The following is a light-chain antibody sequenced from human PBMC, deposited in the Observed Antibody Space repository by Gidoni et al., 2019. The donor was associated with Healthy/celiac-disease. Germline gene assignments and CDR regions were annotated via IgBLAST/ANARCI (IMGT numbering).Light chain of an antibody. V-gene: IGLV3-1*01. CDR1: KLGDKY. CDR2: QDS. J-gene: IGLJ2*01. Sequence: YELTQPPSVSVSPRPTASINCSGDKLGDKYAFWYQQKPGQSLVLVIYQDSKRPSGIPERFSGSNSGHTATLTISGTQAMDEADYYCQAWDSSTVVFGGGTKLTVL. CDR3: QAWDSSTVV.